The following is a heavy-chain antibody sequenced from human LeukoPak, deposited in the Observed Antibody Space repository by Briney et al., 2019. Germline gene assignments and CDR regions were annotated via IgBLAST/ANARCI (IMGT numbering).Heavy chain of an antibody. CDR3: ARDTAPSY. D-gene: IGHD5-18*01. V-gene: IGHV3-74*01. J-gene: IGHJ4*02. CDR1: GFTFSSYW. Sequence: GGSLRLSCAASGFTFSSYWMHWVRQAPGKGLVWVSRITSDGRSTSYADSVKGRFTISRDPAKNTLFLQMNSLRAEDTAVYYCARDTAPSYWGQGTLVTAST. CDR2: ITSDGRST.